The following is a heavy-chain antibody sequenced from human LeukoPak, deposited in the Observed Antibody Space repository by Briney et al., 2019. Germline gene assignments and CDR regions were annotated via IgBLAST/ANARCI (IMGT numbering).Heavy chain of an antibody. CDR1: GWSFSGYY. J-gene: IGHJ6*02. D-gene: IGHD3-22*01. Sequence: SETLSLTCAVYGWSFSGYYWSWIRQPPGKGLEWIGEINHSGSTNYNPSLKSRVTISVDTSKNQFSLKLSSVTAADTAVYYCAREDRNYYDSSGYYHLNYYYYYGMDVWGQGTTVTVSS. CDR3: AREDRNYYDSSGYYHLNYYYYYGMDV. CDR2: INHSGST. V-gene: IGHV4-34*01.